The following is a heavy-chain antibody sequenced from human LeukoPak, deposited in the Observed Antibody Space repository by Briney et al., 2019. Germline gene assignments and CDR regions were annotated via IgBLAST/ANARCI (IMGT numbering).Heavy chain of an antibody. CDR1: GFIVSSNY. J-gene: IGHJ4*02. D-gene: IGHD6-13*01. V-gene: IGHV3-53*01. CDR3: ARGHADNSGSWYGRFDY. Sequence: GGSLRLSCAASGFIVSSNYMSWARQAPGKGLEWVSVIYSGTYTYYADSVKGRFTISRDDSKNTLYLQMNSLRAEDTAVYYCARGHADNSGSWYGRFDYWGQGTLVTVSS. CDR2: IYSGTYT.